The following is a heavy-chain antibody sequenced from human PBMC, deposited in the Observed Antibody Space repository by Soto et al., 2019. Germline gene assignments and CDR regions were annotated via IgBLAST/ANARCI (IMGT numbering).Heavy chain of an antibody. CDR2: IYYSGST. CDR3: AREEGSDAFDM. V-gene: IGHV4-59*01. CDR1: GGSISSYY. J-gene: IGHJ3*02. Sequence: SETLSLTCTVSGGSISSYYWSWIRQPPGKGLEWIGYIYYSGSTNYNPSLKSRVTISVDTSKNQSSLKLSSVTAADTAMYYCAREEGSDAFDMWGQGTMVTVSS.